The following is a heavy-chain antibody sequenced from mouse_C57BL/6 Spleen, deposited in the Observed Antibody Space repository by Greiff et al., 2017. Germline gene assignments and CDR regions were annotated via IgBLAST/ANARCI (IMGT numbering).Heavy chain of an antibody. V-gene: IGHV1-42*01. Sequence: VQLQQSGPELVKPGASVKISCKASGYSFTGYYMNWVKQSPEKSLEWIGEINPSTGGTTYNQKFKAKATLTVDKSSSTAYMQLKSLTSEDSAVYYCARSWYYGSSFCYYAMDYWGQGTSVTVSS. CDR3: ARSWYYGSSFCYYAMDY. CDR2: INPSTGGT. CDR1: GYSFTGYY. D-gene: IGHD1-1*01. J-gene: IGHJ4*01.